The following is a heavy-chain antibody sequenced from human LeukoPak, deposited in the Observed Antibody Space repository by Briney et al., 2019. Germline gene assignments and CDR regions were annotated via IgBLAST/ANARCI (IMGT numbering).Heavy chain of an antibody. Sequence: GGSLRLSCAVSGLTFSSYAMSWVRQAPGKGLEWVANIKQDGSKKSYVDSVKGRFTISRDNAKNSLYLQMNSLRAEDTAIYYCTRVGYIDEGIDYWGQGTLVTVSS. CDR2: IKQDGSKK. CDR1: GLTFSSYA. V-gene: IGHV3-7*04. CDR3: TRVGYIDEGIDY. J-gene: IGHJ4*02. D-gene: IGHD5-24*01.